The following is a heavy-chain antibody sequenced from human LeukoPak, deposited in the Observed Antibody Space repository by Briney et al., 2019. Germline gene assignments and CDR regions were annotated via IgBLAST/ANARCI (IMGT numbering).Heavy chain of an antibody. J-gene: IGHJ6*02. CDR1: GFTFSSNW. CDR3: ARRRSCGMDV. Sequence: GGSLRLSCAASGFTFSSNWMDWVRQAPGKGLEWVANINQDGSETYYVDSVKGRFTISRDNAKNSLYLQMNNLRAEDTGVYYCARRRSCGMDVWGQGTTVTVSS. CDR2: INQDGSET. V-gene: IGHV3-7*01.